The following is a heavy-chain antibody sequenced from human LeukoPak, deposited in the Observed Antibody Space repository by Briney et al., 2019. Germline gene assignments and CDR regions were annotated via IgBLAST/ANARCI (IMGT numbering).Heavy chain of an antibody. J-gene: IGHJ4*02. Sequence: SQTLSLTCALSGDTLSSNSATWNWIRQSPTRGREWLGRAYYRSNWCNDYPETVKGRITIHPETSKNQSCLQLNSVTPEDTAVYYCARDLAGFGGYSYGMVDYWGQGILVTVYS. V-gene: IGHV6-1*01. D-gene: IGHD5-18*01. CDR3: ARDLAGFGGYSYGMVDY. CDR1: GDTLSSNSAT. CDR2: AYYRSNWCN.